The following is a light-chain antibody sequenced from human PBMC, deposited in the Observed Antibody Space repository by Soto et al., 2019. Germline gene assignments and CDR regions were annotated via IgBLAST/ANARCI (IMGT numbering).Light chain of an antibody. V-gene: IGKV3-15*01. CDR2: GAP. CDR1: QSVYNN. J-gene: IGKJ3*01. Sequence: HGERATLSCRASQSVYNNLAWYQQIRGQDPRLLIYGAPTRATGIPARFSGSGSGTEFTLTISSLQSEDFAFYYWQQYNTRPPATSSPGTKLD. CDR3: QQYNTRPPAT.